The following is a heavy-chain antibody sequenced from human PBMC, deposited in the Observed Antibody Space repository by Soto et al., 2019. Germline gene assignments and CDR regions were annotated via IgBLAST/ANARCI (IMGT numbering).Heavy chain of an antibody. CDR1: GGSISSSSYY. V-gene: IGHV4-39*01. Sequence: SETLSLTCTVSGGSISSSSYYWGWIRQPPGKGLEWIGSIYYSGSTYYNPSLKSRVTISVDTSKNQFSLKLSSVTAADTAVYYCARGYYDFFYGMDVCGQRTTVTVSS. CDR2: IYYSGST. CDR3: ARGYYDFFYGMDV. J-gene: IGHJ6*02.